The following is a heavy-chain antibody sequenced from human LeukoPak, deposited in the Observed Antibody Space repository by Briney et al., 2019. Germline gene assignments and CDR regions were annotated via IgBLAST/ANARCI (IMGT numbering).Heavy chain of an antibody. D-gene: IGHD2-15*01. CDR3: ARSFSDCSGGSCYSGYYYYYMDV. CDR1: GYTFTSYG. Sequence: ASVKVSCKASGYTFTSYGISWVRQAPGQGLEWMGWIGAYNGNTNYAQKLQGRVTMTTDTSTSTAYMELRSLRSDDTAVYYCARSFSDCSGGSCYSGYYYYYMDVWGKGTTVTISS. V-gene: IGHV1-18*01. J-gene: IGHJ6*03. CDR2: IGAYNGNT.